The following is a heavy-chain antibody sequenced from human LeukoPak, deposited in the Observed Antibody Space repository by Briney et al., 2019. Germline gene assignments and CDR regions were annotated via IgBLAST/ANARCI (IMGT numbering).Heavy chain of an antibody. D-gene: IGHD2-2*01. V-gene: IGHV3-23*01. CDR1: GFTFSDSY. J-gene: IGHJ4*02. CDR2: ISDSGGTT. CDR3: AKSSDGSTSFDQ. Sequence: GGSLRLSCAASGFTFSDSYMTWVRQAPGKGLEWVSGISDSGGTTYYVDSVKGRFTISRDNSKNTLYLQINSLRAEDMALYYCAKSSDGSTSFDQWGQGTLVTVSS.